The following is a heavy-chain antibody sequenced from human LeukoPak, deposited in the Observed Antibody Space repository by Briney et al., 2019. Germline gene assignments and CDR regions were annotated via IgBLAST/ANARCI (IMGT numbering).Heavy chain of an antibody. V-gene: IGHV3-49*03. J-gene: IGHJ4*02. Sequence: PGGSLRLSCTASGFTFGDYAMSWLRQAPGKGLEWVGFIRTKAYGGTTEYAASVKGRFTISRDDSKSIVYLQMNSLKTEDTAVYYCARELSGSYYDFDYWGQGTLVTVSS. CDR2: IRTKAYGGTT. CDR1: GFTFGDYA. D-gene: IGHD1-26*01. CDR3: ARELSGSYYDFDY.